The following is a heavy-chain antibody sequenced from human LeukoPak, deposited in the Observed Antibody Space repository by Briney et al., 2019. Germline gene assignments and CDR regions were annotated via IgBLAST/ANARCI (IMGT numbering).Heavy chain of an antibody. J-gene: IGHJ4*02. V-gene: IGHV4-39*01. CDR2: IYYSGST. CDR1: GGSISSSSYY. CDR3: ARRYSNYFFDY. Sequence: SETLSLTCTVSGGSISSSSYYWGWIRQPPGKGLEWIGSIYYSGSTYYNPSLKSRVTISVDTSKNQFSLKLSSVTAADTAVYYCARRYSNYFFDYWGQGTLVTVSS. D-gene: IGHD4-11*01.